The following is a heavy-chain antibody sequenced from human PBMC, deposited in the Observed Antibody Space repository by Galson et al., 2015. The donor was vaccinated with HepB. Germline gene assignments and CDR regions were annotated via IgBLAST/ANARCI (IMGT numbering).Heavy chain of an antibody. V-gene: IGHV3-30*19. D-gene: IGHD6-13*01. J-gene: IGHJ6*02. CDR3: AREVTLTSSWYYYGMDV. Sequence: SLRLSCAASGFTFSNYGMYWVRQAPGKGLEWMAVISYDGSYQYYADPVKGRFTISRDNSKNTLYLQMNSLGGEDTAVYFCAREVTLTSSWYYYGMDVWGHGTTVIVSS. CDR1: GFTFSNYG. CDR2: ISYDGSYQ.